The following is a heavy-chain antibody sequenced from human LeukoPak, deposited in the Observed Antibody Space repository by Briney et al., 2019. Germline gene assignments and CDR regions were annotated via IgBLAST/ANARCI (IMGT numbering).Heavy chain of an antibody. CDR3: ARDLAAQGPDY. Sequence: GGPLRLSCAASGFTFSSYSMTWVRQAPGKGLEWVSSISSSSSYIYYADSVKGRFTISRDNAKNSLYLQMNSLRAEDTAVYYCARDLAAQGPDYWGQGTLVTVSS. CDR1: GFTFSSYS. V-gene: IGHV3-21*01. J-gene: IGHJ4*02. D-gene: IGHD6-19*01. CDR2: ISSSSSYI.